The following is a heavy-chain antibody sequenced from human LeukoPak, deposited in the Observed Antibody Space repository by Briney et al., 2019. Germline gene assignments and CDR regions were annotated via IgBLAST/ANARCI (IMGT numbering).Heavy chain of an antibody. CDR3: AILQTNHSYVDGDY. D-gene: IGHD3-16*01. Sequence: GASVKVACKASGYTFTGYYMHWVRQAPGQGLEWMGWINPHTGGTIYAQNFQGRVTMTRDTSVTTAYMEVSRLKSDDTAVYYCAILQTNHSYVDGDYWGQGTLVTVSS. V-gene: IGHV1-2*02. J-gene: IGHJ4*02. CDR1: GYTFTGYY. CDR2: INPHTGGT.